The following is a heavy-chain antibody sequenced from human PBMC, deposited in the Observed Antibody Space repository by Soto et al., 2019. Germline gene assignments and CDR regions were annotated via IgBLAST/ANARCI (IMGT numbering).Heavy chain of an antibody. D-gene: IGHD2-2*01. J-gene: IGHJ6*03. Sequence: GGSLRLSCAASGFTFSSYSMNWVRQAPGKGLEWVSYISSSSSTIYYADSVKGRFTISRDNAKNSLYLQMNSLRAEDTAVYYCARDHGPARRPMDVWGKGTTVTVSS. CDR3: ARDHGPARRPMDV. CDR2: ISSSSSTI. V-gene: IGHV3-48*01. CDR1: GFTFSSYS.